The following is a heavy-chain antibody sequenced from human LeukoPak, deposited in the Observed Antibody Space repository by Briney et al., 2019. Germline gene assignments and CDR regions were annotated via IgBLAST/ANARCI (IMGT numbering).Heavy chain of an antibody. J-gene: IGHJ4*02. CDR3: TIDSNSGWTGY. CDR2: IRTKSEGTT. Sequence: GGSLRLSCAASGFTFSNAWMSWVRQAPGKGLEWVGRIRTKSEGTTEYAAPVKGRFTISRDDSKNAPYLQMNSLETEDTAVYYCTIDSNSGWTGYWGQGTLVTVSS. CDR1: GFTFSNAW. D-gene: IGHD6-19*01. V-gene: IGHV3-15*01.